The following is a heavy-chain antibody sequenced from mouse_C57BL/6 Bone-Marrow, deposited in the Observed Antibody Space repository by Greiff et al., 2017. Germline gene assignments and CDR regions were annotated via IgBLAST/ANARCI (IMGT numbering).Heavy chain of an antibody. CDR3: AQSEVLQRAC. D-gene: IGHD1-1*01. Sequence: VQLKQSGPVLVKPGASVKMSCKASGYTFTDYYMNWVKQSHGKSLEWIGVINPYNGGTSYNQKFKGKATLTVDKSSSTAYMELNSLTSEDAAVYYCAQSEVLQRACWGAGALVTVSA. J-gene: IGHJ3*01. V-gene: IGHV1-19*01. CDR1: GYTFTDYY. CDR2: INPYNGGT.